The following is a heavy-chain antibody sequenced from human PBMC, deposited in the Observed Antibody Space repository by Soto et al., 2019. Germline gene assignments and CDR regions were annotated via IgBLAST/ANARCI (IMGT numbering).Heavy chain of an antibody. CDR1: GYTFTSYG. CDR2: ISAYNGNT. V-gene: IGHV1-18*01. J-gene: IGHJ6*03. D-gene: IGHD2-2*01. Sequence: QVQLVQSGAEVKKPGASVKVSCKASGYTFTSYGISWVRQAPGQGLEWMGWISAYNGNTNYAQKLQGRVTMTTDTSTRTAYMELRSLSSDDTAVYYCARYCSSTSCYYYYYMDVWGKGTTVTVSS. CDR3: ARYCSSTSCYYYYYMDV.